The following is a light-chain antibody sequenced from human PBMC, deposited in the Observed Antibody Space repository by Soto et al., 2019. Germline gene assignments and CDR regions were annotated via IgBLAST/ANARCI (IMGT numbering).Light chain of an antibody. J-gene: IGLJ2*01. CDR2: DST. CDR1: SSNIGPNS. V-gene: IGLV1-51*01. CDR3: GTWDTDRSAGV. Sequence: QSVLTQPPSVSGAPGQKVTISCSGSSSNIGPNSFSWYLQLPGTAPKLLIYDSTNRPSGIPDRFSGSKSGTSATLAITGLQTGDEDYYYCGTWDTDRSAGVFGGGTKLTVL.